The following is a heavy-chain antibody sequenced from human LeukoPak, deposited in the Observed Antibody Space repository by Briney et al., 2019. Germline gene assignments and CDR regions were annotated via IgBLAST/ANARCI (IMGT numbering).Heavy chain of an antibody. Sequence: GGSLRLSCAASGFTFSSYSMNWVRQAPGKGLEWVSSISSSSSYIYYADSVKGRFTISRDNAKNSLYLQMNSLRAEDTAVYYCARAYCGGDCHYYGMDVWGQGTTVTVSS. CDR3: ARAYCGGDCHYYGMDV. J-gene: IGHJ6*02. V-gene: IGHV3-21*04. D-gene: IGHD2-21*02. CDR1: GFTFSSYS. CDR2: ISSSSSYI.